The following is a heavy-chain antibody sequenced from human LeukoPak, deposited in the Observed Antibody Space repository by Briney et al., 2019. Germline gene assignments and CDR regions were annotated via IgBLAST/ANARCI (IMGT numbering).Heavy chain of an antibody. D-gene: IGHD3-16*02. J-gene: IGHJ3*02. Sequence: ASVKVSCKASGGTFSSYAISWVRQAPGQGLEWMGRIIPILGIANYAQKFQGRVTITADKSTSTAYMELSSLRSEDTAVYYCARASGAIYYDYVWGSYRYSLGDAFDIWGQGTMVTVSS. CDR1: GGTFSSYA. V-gene: IGHV1-69*04. CDR2: IIPILGIA. CDR3: ARASGAIYYDYVWGSYRYSLGDAFDI.